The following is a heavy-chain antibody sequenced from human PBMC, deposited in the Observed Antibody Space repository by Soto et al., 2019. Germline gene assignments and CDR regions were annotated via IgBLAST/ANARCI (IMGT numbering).Heavy chain of an antibody. Sequence: EVQLVESGGGLVQPGRSLRLSCAASGFTFDDYAMHWVRQAPGKGLEWVSGISWNSGSIGYADSVKGRFTISRDNAKNPLYLHMNSLRAEDTALYYCAKVAVVAVYWGQGTLVTVSS. CDR2: ISWNSGSI. J-gene: IGHJ4*02. D-gene: IGHD2-15*01. CDR3: AKVAVVAVY. V-gene: IGHV3-9*01. CDR1: GFTFDDYA.